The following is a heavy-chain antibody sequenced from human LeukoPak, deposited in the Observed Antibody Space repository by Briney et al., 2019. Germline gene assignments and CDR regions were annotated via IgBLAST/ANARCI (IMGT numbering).Heavy chain of an antibody. CDR3: ARDPFYDSSGYHEKKTFDY. J-gene: IGHJ4*02. D-gene: IGHD3-22*01. Sequence: ASVKVSCKASGYTFIAYHMHWVRQAPGQGLEWMGRIHPSSGATNYAQRFQGRVTLTRDTSINTAYMELSRLTSDDTAVYYCARDPFYDSSGYHEKKTFDYWGQGTLVTVSS. CDR2: IHPSSGAT. V-gene: IGHV1-2*06. CDR1: GYTFIAYH.